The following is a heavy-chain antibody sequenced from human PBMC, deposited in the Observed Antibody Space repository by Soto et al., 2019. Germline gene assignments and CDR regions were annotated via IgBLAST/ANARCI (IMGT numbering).Heavy chain of an antibody. CDR1: GFTFSSYG. J-gene: IGHJ5*02. D-gene: IGHD6-13*01. CDR3: AREGIAAACILDP. CDR2: IRYDGSNK. V-gene: IGHV3-33*01. Sequence: QVQLVESGGGVVQPGRSLRLSCAASGFTFSSYGMRWVRQAPGKGLEWVAGIRYDGSNKYYADSVKGRFTISRDNSKKTLYREMNSLRAEDAAVYYCAREGIAAACILDPWGQGTLVTVSS.